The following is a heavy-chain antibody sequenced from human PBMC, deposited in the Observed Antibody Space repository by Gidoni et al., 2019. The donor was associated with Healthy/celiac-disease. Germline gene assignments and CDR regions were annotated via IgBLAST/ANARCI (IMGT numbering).Heavy chain of an antibody. V-gene: IGHV3-23*01. CDR1: GFTFSSYA. CDR3: AKVPYSGSCLYYFDY. J-gene: IGHJ4*02. D-gene: IGHD1-26*01. Sequence: EVQLLEPGGGLVQPGGSLRLSCAASGFTFSSYAMNWVRQAPGKGLEWVSAISGSGESTYYADSVKVRFTISRDNSKNTLYLQMSSLRAEDTAVYYCAKVPYSGSCLYYFDYWGQGTLLTVSS. CDR2: ISGSGEST.